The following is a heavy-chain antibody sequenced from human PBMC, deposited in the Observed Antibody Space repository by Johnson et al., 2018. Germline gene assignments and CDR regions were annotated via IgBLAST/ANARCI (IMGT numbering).Heavy chain of an antibody. J-gene: IGHJ3*02. CDR2: LRGSGGST. CDR1: GLPFSSYA. Sequence: EVQLVESGGGLVQPGGSLRLSCAASGLPFSSYAMSWVRQAPGKGLEWVSALRGSGGSTYYADSVKGRFTISRDNSKNTLYLQMNSLRAEDTAVYYCAKSPPSTITAFDIWGQGTMVTVSS. CDR3: AKSPPSTITAFDI. D-gene: IGHD5/OR15-5a*01. V-gene: IGHV3-23*04.